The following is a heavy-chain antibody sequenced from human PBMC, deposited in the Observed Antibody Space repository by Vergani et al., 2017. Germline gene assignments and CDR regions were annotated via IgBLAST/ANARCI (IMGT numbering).Heavy chain of an antibody. CDR1: GDSLTNGGFS. V-gene: IGHV4-30-2*01. J-gene: IGHJ6*03. D-gene: IGHD3-9*01. Sequence: QLQESGPGLVKPSQTLSLTCAVSGDSLTNGGFSWNWIRQPPGKGPEWIGYIFPSGNSDYNPSLKNRVSISLHESNNQFSLWVNSVTAADTAVYFCARASLRALVGYCYYMDVWGKGKTVVVSS. CDR3: ARASLRALVGYCYYMDV. CDR2: IFPSGNS.